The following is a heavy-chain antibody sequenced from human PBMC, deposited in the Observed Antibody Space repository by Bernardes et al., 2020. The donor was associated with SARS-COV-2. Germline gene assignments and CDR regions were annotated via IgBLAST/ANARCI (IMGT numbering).Heavy chain of an antibody. CDR2: IVVGSGKT. CDR3: AAAGIGGSYSFDY. J-gene: IGHJ4*02. CDR1: GFTFTSSA. D-gene: IGHD1-26*01. V-gene: IGHV1-58*02. Sequence: SVKVSCMASGFTFTSSAMQWVRQARGQRLEWIGWIVVGSGKTNYAQKFQERVTITRDMSTSTAYMELSSLRSEDTAVYYCAAAGIGGSYSFDYWGQGTLVTVSS.